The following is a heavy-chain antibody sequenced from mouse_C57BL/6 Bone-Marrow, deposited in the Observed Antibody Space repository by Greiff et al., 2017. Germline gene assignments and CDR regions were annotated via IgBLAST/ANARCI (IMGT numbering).Heavy chain of an antibody. J-gene: IGHJ2*01. V-gene: IGHV1-55*01. D-gene: IGHD3-1*01. CDR3: ARSGPLERSFDY. CDR1: GYTFTSYW. Sequence: VQLQQPGAELVKPGASVKMSCKASGYTFTSYWITWVKQRPGQGLEWIGDIYPTSGRTNYNEKFKSKAILTVDTSSNPAYMQLRSLTSEDSAVFYCARSGPLERSFDYWGQGTTLTVSS. CDR2: IYPTSGRT.